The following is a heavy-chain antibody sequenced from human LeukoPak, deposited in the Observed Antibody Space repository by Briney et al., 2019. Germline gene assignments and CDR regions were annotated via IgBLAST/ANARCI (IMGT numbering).Heavy chain of an antibody. CDR3: AKMIHYDIFTGLDY. CDR1: GFTFSNYV. J-gene: IGHJ4*02. Sequence: GGSLRLSCAASGFTFSNYVMSWVRQAPGKGPEWVSGISGDAGDTYYADSVRGRFTISRDNSRNTLSLQMNSLRAEDTAKYYCAKMIHYDIFTGLDYWGQGSLVTVSS. CDR2: ISGDAGDT. V-gene: IGHV3-23*01. D-gene: IGHD3-9*01.